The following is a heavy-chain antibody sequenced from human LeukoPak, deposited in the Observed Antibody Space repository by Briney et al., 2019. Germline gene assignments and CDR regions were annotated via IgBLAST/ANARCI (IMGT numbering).Heavy chain of an antibody. CDR3: ARDFIGIDY. D-gene: IGHD3-16*02. CDR1: GVSISSGDYY. Sequence: PSETLSLTCTVSGVSISSGDYYWSWIRQPPGKGLEWTGYIYYSGSTYYNPSLKSRVTISVDTSKDQFSLKLSSVTAADTAVYYCARDFIGIDYWGQGTLVTVSS. J-gene: IGHJ4*02. CDR2: IYYSGST. V-gene: IGHV4-30-4*01.